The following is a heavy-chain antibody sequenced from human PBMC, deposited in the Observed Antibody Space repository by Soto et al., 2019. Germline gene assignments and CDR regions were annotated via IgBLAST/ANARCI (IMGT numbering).Heavy chain of an antibody. CDR1: GFTFSNAW. Sequence: PGGSLRLSCAGSGFTFSNAWLSWVRQVQGKGLEWVGRIKSKADAEKTDYGAPVKGRFTISRDDSKNTVYLQMNSLKTEDTGVYYCTTAWGVIIVNYYYYGIDVWGQGPTFPVS. CDR3: TTAWGVIIVNYYYYGIDV. CDR2: IKSKADAEKT. D-gene: IGHD3-10*01. J-gene: IGHJ6*02. V-gene: IGHV3-15*01.